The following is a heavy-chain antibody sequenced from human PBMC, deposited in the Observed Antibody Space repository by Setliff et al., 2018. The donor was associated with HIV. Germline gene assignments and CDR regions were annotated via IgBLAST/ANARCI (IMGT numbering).Heavy chain of an antibody. V-gene: IGHV4-34*01. CDR3: ATGLIMAPDY. CDR1: GESFNTYF. J-gene: IGHJ4*02. CDR2: INHSGST. D-gene: IGHD2-8*01. Sequence: PSETLSLTCAVYGESFNTYFWSWIRQPPGKGLEWSGQINHSGSTNYNPSLRSRVTISIGTSKNQFSLKLSSVTAADTAVYYCATGLIMAPDYWGQGSLVTVSS.